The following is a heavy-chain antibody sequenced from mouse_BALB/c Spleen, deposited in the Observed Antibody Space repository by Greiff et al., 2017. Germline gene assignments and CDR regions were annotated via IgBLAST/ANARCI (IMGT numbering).Heavy chain of an antibody. D-gene: IGHD1-2*01. V-gene: IGHV5-12-2*01. CDR1: GFTFSSYT. CDR3: ARGGLRLRAMDY. Sequence: EVKLMESGGGLVQPGGSLKLSCAASGFTFSSYTMSWVRQTPEKRLEWVAYISNGGGSTYYPDTVKGRFTISRDNAKNTLYLQMSSLKSEDTAMYYCARGGLRLRAMDYWGQGTSVTVSS. CDR2: ISNGGGST. J-gene: IGHJ4*01.